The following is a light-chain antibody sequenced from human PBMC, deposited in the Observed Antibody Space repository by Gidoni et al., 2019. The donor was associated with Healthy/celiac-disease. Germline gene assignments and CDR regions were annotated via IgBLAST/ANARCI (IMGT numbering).Light chain of an antibody. CDR2: QDS. CDR1: KLGDKY. Sequence: SYALTQPPSVSVSPGQTASINCSGDKLGDKYACWYQQKPGQSPVLVIYQDSKRPSGIPERFSGSNSGNTATLTISGTQAMDEADYYCQAWDSSTASDVVGTGTKVTVL. CDR3: QAWDSSTASDV. J-gene: IGLJ1*01. V-gene: IGLV3-1*01.